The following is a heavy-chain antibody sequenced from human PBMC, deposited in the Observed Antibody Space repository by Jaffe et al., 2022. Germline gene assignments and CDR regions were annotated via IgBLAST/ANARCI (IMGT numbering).Heavy chain of an antibody. Sequence: EVQLVESGGDLVRPGGSLRLSCAVSGLIVSDNYWSWVRQAPGKGLEWVAVIFNSGAKKHADSVKGRFTISRHNSNNTLHLQMDSLTTEDTAQYYCARARRDRGYSNGYYFDYWGQGVLVAVSS. V-gene: IGHV3-53*04. CDR2: IFNSGAK. CDR1: GLIVSDNY. D-gene: IGHD5-18*01. J-gene: IGHJ4*02. CDR3: ARARRDRGYSNGYYFDY.